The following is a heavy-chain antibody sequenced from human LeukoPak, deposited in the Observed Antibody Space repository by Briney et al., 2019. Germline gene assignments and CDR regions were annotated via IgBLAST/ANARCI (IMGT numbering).Heavy chain of an antibody. Sequence: PSETLSLTCTVSGGSISGYYWTWIRQPPGKGLEWIGYIYYSGSTNYNPSLNSRVTISLDTSKNQFSLRLSSVTAADTAVYYCARDRSDGSGYYGYYFDYWGQGTLVSVSS. D-gene: IGHD3-22*01. J-gene: IGHJ4*02. V-gene: IGHV4-59*01. CDR2: IYYSGST. CDR1: GGSISGYY. CDR3: ARDRSDGSGYYGYYFDY.